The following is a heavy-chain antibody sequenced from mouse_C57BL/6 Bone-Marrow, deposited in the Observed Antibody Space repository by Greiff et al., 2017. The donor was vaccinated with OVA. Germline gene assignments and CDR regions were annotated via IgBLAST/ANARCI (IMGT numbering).Heavy chain of an antibody. V-gene: IGHV1-81*01. CDR1: GYTFTSYG. Sequence: VMLVESGAELARPGASVKLSCKASGYTFTSYGISWVKQRTGQGLEWIGEIYPRSGNTYYNEKFKGKATLTADKSSSTAYMELRSLTSEDSAVYFCARKGLRWFAYWGQGTLVTVSA. D-gene: IGHD2-4*01. CDR2: IYPRSGNT. J-gene: IGHJ3*01. CDR3: ARKGLRWFAY.